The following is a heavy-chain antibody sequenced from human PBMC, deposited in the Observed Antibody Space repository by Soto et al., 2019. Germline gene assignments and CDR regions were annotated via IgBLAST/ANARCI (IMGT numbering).Heavy chain of an antibody. V-gene: IGHV5-10-1*01. Sequence: GESLKISCKGSGYSFTSYWISWVRQMPGKGLEWMGRIDPSDSYTNYSPSFQGHVTISPDKSISTAYLQWSSLKASDTAMYYCARQLYYDILTGYSPWFDPWGQGTLVTVSS. D-gene: IGHD3-9*01. CDR1: GYSFTSYW. J-gene: IGHJ5*02. CDR2: IDPSDSYT. CDR3: ARQLYYDILTGYSPWFDP.